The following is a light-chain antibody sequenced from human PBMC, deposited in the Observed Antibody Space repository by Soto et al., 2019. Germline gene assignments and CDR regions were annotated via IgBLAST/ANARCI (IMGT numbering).Light chain of an antibody. J-gene: IGKJ2*03. CDR2: WAS. CDR3: QQYFSTPYS. Sequence: IVMTQSPDSLAVSLGERATINCKSSQSVLHTSYNRNYLAWYLQKPGQPPKVLMYWASTRGSGVPARFSGSGSETDFTLTITSLQAEDVAVYYCQQYFSTPYSFGQGTKLEIK. CDR1: QSVLHTSYNRNY. V-gene: IGKV4-1*01.